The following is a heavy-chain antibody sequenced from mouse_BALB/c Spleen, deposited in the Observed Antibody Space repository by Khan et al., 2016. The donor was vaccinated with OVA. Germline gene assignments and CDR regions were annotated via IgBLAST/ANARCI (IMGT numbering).Heavy chain of an antibody. V-gene: IGHV1-76*01. CDR1: GYTFTNYW. Sequence: QVQLKQSGAELVRPGASVKLSCRTSGYTFTNYWIHWVKQRSGQGLEWIARIYPGTDYTYYNEKFKDKATLTADRSSSTAYMQLSRLNSEDSAVYFCANEETVYYFVYWGQGTTLTVSS. CDR3: ANEETVYYFVY. J-gene: IGHJ2*01. CDR2: IYPGTDYT.